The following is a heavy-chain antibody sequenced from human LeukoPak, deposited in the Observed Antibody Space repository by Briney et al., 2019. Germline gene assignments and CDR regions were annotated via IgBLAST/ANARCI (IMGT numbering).Heavy chain of an antibody. CDR2: VRGDGDGT. CDR1: GFTLDDYT. J-gene: IGHJ6*02. Sequence: GGSLRLSCAASGFTLDDYTMHWVRQAPGKGLEWVSVVRGDGDGTYYADSVEGRFTISRDNSKNSLYLQMDSLRTEDTALYYWSKDFRRRWWEGMDVWGQGITGTVPS. D-gene: IGHD1-26*01. V-gene: IGHV3-43*01. CDR3: SKDFRRRWWEGMDV.